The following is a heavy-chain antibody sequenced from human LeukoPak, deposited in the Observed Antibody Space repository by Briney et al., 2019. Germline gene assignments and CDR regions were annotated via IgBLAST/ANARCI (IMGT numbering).Heavy chain of an antibody. J-gene: IGHJ4*02. D-gene: IGHD3-3*01. CDR1: GFTFSTYG. V-gene: IGHV3-33*01. CDR2: IWHDGSNK. CDR3: ARGLRVDYDFRRGYPDY. Sequence: GGSLRLSCAAFGFTFSTYGMLWVRQAPGKWMEWVAVIWHDGSNKYYADSVKGRFTISRDNSKNTLYLQMTSLRAEDTAMYYCARGLRVDYDFRRGYPDYWGQGTLVSVSS.